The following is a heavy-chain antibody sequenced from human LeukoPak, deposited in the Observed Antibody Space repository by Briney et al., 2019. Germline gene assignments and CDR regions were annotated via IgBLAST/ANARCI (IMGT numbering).Heavy chain of an antibody. CDR3: ARQRDSSGYYKTLSAAFDI. V-gene: IGHV3-13*01. Sequence: GGSLRLSCAASGFTFSDHAMHWVRQAPGKGLEWVSAVGIAADTFYPGSVKGRFTISRENAKNSLYLQMNSLRVEDTAVYYCARQRDSSGYYKTLSAAFDIWGQGTMVTVSS. CDR1: GFTFSDHA. CDR2: VGIAADT. D-gene: IGHD3-22*01. J-gene: IGHJ3*02.